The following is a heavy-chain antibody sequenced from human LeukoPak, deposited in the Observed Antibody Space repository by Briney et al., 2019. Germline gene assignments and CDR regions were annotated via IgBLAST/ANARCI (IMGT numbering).Heavy chain of an antibody. CDR1: GFTFSSYW. J-gene: IGHJ6*02. V-gene: IGHV3-74*01. CDR2: INSDGSST. CDR3: ARGIVGATPYYYYGMDV. Sequence: GGSVRLSCAASGFTFSSYWMHWVRQAPGKGLVWVSRINSDGSSTSYADSVKGRFTISRDNAKNTLYLQMNSLRAEDTAVYYCARGIVGATPYYYYGMDVWGQGTTVTVSS. D-gene: IGHD1-26*01.